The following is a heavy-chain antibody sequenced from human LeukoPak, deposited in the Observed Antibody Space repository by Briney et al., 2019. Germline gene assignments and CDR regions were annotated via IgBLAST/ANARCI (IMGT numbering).Heavy chain of an antibody. CDR1: GGSISRYY. Sequence: SETLSLTCTVSGGSISRYYWNWVRQPPGEGLEWVGYIYYSGSTNYNPSLKSRVTISVDTSKNQFSLKLSSVTAADTAVYYCARAFSYSSSWYVYWGQGTLVTVSS. V-gene: IGHV4-59*01. J-gene: IGHJ4*02. CDR3: ARAFSYSSSWYVY. CDR2: IYYSGST. D-gene: IGHD6-13*01.